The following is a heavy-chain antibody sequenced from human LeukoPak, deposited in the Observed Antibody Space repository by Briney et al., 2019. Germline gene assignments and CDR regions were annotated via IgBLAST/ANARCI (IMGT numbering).Heavy chain of an antibody. CDR3: ARLYYYDSSGSRHPPIDAFDI. J-gene: IGHJ3*02. CDR2: INHSGST. Sequence: SETLSLACTVYGGSFSGYYWSWIRQPPGKGLEWIGEINHSGSTNYNPSLKSRVTISVDTSKNQFSLKLSSVTAADTAVYYCARLYYYDSSGSRHPPIDAFDIWGQGTMVTVSS. CDR1: GGSFSGYY. D-gene: IGHD3-22*01. V-gene: IGHV4-34*01.